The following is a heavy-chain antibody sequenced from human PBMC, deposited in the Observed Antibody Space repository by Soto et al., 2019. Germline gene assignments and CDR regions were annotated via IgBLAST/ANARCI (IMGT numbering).Heavy chain of an antibody. Sequence: EVQLLESGGGLVQPGGSLRLSCAASGFTFSSYAMSWVRQAPGKGLEWVSAISGSGGSTYYADSVKGRFTISRDNSKNTLYLQMNSLRAEDTAVYYCAKDRGISSSWLYYFDYWGQGTLVTVSS. D-gene: IGHD6-13*01. V-gene: IGHV3-23*01. CDR2: ISGSGGST. CDR3: AKDRGISSSWLYYFDY. J-gene: IGHJ4*02. CDR1: GFTFSSYA.